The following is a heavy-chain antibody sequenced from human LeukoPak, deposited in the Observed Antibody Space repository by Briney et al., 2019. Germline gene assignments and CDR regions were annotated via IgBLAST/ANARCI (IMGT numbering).Heavy chain of an antibody. CDR1: GFSFSAHW. CDR3: AGGEYAGY. D-gene: IGHD4-17*01. J-gene: IGHJ4*02. V-gene: IGHV3-7*02. CDR2: IKQDGSEQ. Sequence: PGGSLRLSCAASGFSFSAHWMNWVRQAPGRGLEWVGNIKQDGSEQYYVDSVKGRFTISRDNAKNSLYLQMNSLRAEDTAVYYCAGGEYAGYWGQGTLVTVSS.